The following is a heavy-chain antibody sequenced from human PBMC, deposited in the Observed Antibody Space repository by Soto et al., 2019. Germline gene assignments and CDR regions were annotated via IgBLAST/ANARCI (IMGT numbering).Heavy chain of an antibody. D-gene: IGHD2-2*01. Sequence: GGSLRLSCVASGFMFRNYGMHWIRQAPGKGLEWLAVISYDGSDDFYADSVKGRFTISRDNSKNTLYLQMNSLRAEDTAVYYCAREDSIIIPAVSDFWGQANLVTVSS. V-gene: IGHV3-30*03. CDR1: GFMFRNYG. CDR3: AREDSIIIPAVSDF. J-gene: IGHJ4*02. CDR2: ISYDGSDD.